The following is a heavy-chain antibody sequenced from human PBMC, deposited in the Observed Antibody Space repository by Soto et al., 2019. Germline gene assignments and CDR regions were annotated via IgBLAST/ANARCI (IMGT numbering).Heavy chain of an antibody. CDR1: GFSLTTYDMG. Sequence: QITLKESGPTLVRPAQTLTLTCAFSGFSLTTYDMGVAWIRQPPGKALEWLALIYWDDDKRYSPSLKDRLAISKDTSRIQVFLTITNMDPGDTATYFCAHAGDYDLLTFDHWGPGTLVTVSS. D-gene: IGHD4-17*01. J-gene: IGHJ4*02. V-gene: IGHV2-5*02. CDR2: IYWDDDK. CDR3: AHAGDYDLLTFDH.